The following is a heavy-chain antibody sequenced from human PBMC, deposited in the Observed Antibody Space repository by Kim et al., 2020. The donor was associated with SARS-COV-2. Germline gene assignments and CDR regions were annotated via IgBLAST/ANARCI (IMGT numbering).Heavy chain of an antibody. Sequence: YNPSLKSRVTISVDTSKNQFSLKLSSVTAADTAVYYCARIPSYYYYYGMDVWGQGTTVTVSS. CDR3: ARIPSYYYYYGMDV. D-gene: IGHD2-21*01. J-gene: IGHJ6*02. V-gene: IGHV4-34*01.